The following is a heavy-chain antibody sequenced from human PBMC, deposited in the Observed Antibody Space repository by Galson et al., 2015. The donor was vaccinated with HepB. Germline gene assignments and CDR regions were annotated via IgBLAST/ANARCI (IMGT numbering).Heavy chain of an antibody. Sequence: QSGAEVKKPGESLKISCKGSGSSFTSYWIGWVRQMPGKGLEWMGIIYPGDSDTRYSPSFQGQVTISADKSISTAYLQWSSLKASDTAMYYCARGHFPNLELTGDGAGRGGFDYWGQGTLVTVSS. V-gene: IGHV5-51*01. J-gene: IGHJ4*02. CDR3: ARGHFPNLELTGDGAGRGGFDY. CDR2: IYPGDSDT. CDR1: GSSFTSYW. D-gene: IGHD7-27*01.